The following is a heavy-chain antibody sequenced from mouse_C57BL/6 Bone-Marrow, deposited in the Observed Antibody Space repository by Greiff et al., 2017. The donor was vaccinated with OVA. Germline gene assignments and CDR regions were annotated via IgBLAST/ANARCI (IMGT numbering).Heavy chain of an antibody. Sequence: GGGLVQPKGSLKLSCAASGFSFNTYAMNWVRQAPGKGLEWVARIRSKSNNYATYYADSVKDRFTISRDDSESMLYLQMNNLKTEDTAMYYCVRQLGQYYFDYWGQGTTLTVSS. CDR1: GFSFNTYA. CDR2: IRSKSNNYAT. J-gene: IGHJ2*01. D-gene: IGHD3-3*01. V-gene: IGHV10-1*01. CDR3: VRQLGQYYFDY.